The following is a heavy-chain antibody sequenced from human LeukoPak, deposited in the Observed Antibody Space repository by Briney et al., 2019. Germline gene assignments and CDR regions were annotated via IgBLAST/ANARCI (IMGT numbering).Heavy chain of an antibody. CDR1: GASISSYY. V-gene: IGHV4-4*07. CDR2: IYTSGIT. J-gene: IGHJ4*02. D-gene: IGHD3-22*01. CDR3: ASTTYHYDTSGYYFLDY. Sequence: PSETLSLTCTVSGASISSYYWSWIRQPAGKGLEWIGRIYTSGITNYNPSLKSRVTMSLDTSKNQFSLKLSSVTAADTAVYYCASTTYHYDTSGYYFLDYWGQGTLVTVSS.